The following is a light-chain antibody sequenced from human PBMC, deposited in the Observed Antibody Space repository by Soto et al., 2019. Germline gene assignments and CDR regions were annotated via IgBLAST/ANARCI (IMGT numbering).Light chain of an antibody. CDR1: SSDVGGYNY. J-gene: IGLJ1*01. CDR2: DVS. V-gene: IGLV2-14*03. CDR3: SSYTSSSTPDV. Sequence: QSVLTQPASVSGSPGQSITISCTGTSSDVGGYNYVSWYQHHPGKAHKLMIFDVSNRPSGVSNRFSGSKSANTASLTISGLQVEDEADYYCSSYTSSSTPDVFGTGTKVTVL.